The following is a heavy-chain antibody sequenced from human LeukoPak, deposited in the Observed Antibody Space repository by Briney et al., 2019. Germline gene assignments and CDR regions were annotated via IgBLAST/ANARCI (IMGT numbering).Heavy chain of an antibody. CDR3: ARLSHYYDSSGYYYVVAFDI. J-gene: IGHJ3*02. D-gene: IGHD3-22*01. Sequence: SETLSLTCTVSGGSISSYYWSWIRQPPGKGLEWIGYIHYSGSTNYNPSLKSRVTISVDTSKNQFSLKLSSVTAADTAVYYCARLSHYYDSSGYYYVVAFDIWGQGTMVTVSS. CDR2: IHYSGST. V-gene: IGHV4-59*08. CDR1: GGSISSYY.